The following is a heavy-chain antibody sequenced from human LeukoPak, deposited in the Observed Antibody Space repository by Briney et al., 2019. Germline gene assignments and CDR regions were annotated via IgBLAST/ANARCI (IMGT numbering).Heavy chain of an antibody. CDR2: IYYSGST. CDR3: ARDRSGYDYYYYYYGMDV. J-gene: IGHJ6*02. CDR1: GGSISSYY. D-gene: IGHD5-12*01. Sequence: PSETLSLTCTVSGGSISSYYWNWIRQPPGKGLEWIGYIYYSGSTNYNPSLKSRVTISVDTSKNQFSLKLSSVTAADTAVYYCARDRSGYDYYYYYYGMDVWGQGTTVTVSS. V-gene: IGHV4-59*01.